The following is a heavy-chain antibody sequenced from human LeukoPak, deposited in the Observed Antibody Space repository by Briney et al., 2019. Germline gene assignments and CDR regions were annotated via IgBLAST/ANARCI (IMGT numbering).Heavy chain of an antibody. V-gene: IGHV4-38-2*02. CDR1: GYSISSGYY. D-gene: IGHD2-2*01. CDR3: ARDPDIVVVPAAG. CDR2: IYHSGST. J-gene: IGHJ4*02. Sequence: SETLSLTCTVSGYSISSGYYWGWIRQPPGKGLEWIGIIYHSGSTYYNPPLKSRVTISVDTSKNQFSLKLSSVTAADTAVYYCARDPDIVVVPAAGWGQGTLVTVSS.